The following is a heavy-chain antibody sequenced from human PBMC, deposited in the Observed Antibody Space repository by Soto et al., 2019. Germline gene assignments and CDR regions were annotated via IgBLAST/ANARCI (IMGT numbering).Heavy chain of an antibody. CDR1: GGSISSYY. CDR2: IYYSGST. V-gene: IGHV4-59*08. Sequence: SETLSLTCPVSGGSISSYYWSWIRQPPGKGLEWIGYIYYSGSTNYNPSLKSRVTISVDTSKNQFSLKLSSVTAADTAVYYCARLAAGPHFDYWGQGTLVTVSS. D-gene: IGHD6-13*01. CDR3: ARLAAGPHFDY. J-gene: IGHJ4*02.